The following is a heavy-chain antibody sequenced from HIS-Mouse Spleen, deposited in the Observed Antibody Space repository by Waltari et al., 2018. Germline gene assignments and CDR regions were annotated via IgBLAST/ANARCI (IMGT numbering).Heavy chain of an antibody. CDR2: IYYSGST. CDR3: ARYSSSSGAFDI. V-gene: IGHV4-39*07. Sequence: QLQLQESGPGLVKPSETLSLTCTVSGCSISSSSYYWGWIRQPPGKGLEWIGSIYYSGSTYYNPSLKRRVTISVDTSKNQFSLKLSAVTAADTAVYYCARYSSSSGAFDIWGQGTMVTVSS. D-gene: IGHD6-6*01. J-gene: IGHJ3*02. CDR1: GCSISSSSYY.